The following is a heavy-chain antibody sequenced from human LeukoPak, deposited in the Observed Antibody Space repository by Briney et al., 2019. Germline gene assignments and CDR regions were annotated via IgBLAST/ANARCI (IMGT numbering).Heavy chain of an antibody. CDR1: GGSISSSDYD. D-gene: IGHD6-19*01. CDR2: IYYTGST. CDR3: ARDRGPARSGWHGPPSNWFDP. J-gene: IGHJ5*02. Sequence: MASDTLSLTCSVPGGSISSSDYDWGWIRQPPGKGLDWIANIYYTGSTYYNPSLKSRVTISVDTSKNQFSLKLNSVTAADTAVYYCARDRGPARSGWHGPPSNWFDPWGQGTLVTVSS. V-gene: IGHV4-39*07.